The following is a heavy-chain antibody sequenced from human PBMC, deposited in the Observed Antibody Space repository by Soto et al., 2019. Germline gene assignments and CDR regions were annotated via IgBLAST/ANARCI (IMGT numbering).Heavy chain of an antibody. V-gene: IGHV2-5*02. J-gene: IGHJ4*02. CDR1: GFSLSTSGVG. Sequence: QITLKESGPTLVKPTQTLTLTCTFSGFSLSTSGVGVGWIRQPPGKALEWLALIYWDDDKRYSPSLKSRLTITKDTSNNQVVLTMTNMDPVDTATYYCAHSYGGWDGYDAPADYWGQGTLVTVSS. CDR2: IYWDDDK. D-gene: IGHD5-12*01. CDR3: AHSYGGWDGYDAPADY.